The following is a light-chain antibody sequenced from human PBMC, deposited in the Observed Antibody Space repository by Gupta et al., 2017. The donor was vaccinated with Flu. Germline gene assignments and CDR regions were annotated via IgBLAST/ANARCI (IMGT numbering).Light chain of an antibody. Sequence: GYRVTITCRSSQKVADYLNWYQQKPGRAPNLLIYTISHLQNGGPSRFNGSGSGTDFTLTISSLQPEDLATYYCQQSGSTPYTFGQGTKVEI. V-gene: IGKV1-39*01. CDR2: TIS. J-gene: IGKJ2*01. CDR1: QKVADY. CDR3: QQSGSTPYT.